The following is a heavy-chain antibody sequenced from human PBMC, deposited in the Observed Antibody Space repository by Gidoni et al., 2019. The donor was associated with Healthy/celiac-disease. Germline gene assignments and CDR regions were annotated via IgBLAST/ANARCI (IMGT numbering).Heavy chain of an antibody. CDR1: GGSISSGGYY. CDR3: ATNRVAEYYYYGMDV. CDR2: IYYSGST. J-gene: IGHJ6*02. Sequence: QVQLQESGPGLVKPSQTLSLTCTVSGGSISSGGYYWSWIRQHPGKGLEWIGYIYYSGSTYYNPSLKSRVTISVDTSKNQFSLKLSSVTAADTAVYYCATNRVAEYYYYGMDVWGQGTTVTVSS. D-gene: IGHD6-13*01. V-gene: IGHV4-31*03.